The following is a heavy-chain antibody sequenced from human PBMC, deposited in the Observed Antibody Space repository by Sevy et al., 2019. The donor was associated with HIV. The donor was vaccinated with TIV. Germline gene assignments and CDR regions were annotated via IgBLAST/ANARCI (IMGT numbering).Heavy chain of an antibody. CDR2: ISSSSTYI. V-gene: IGHV3-21*01. CDR1: GFTIRTYN. CDR3: ARDLVIPATTDYFYYGMDV. D-gene: IGHD2-15*01. J-gene: IGHJ6*02. Sequence: GGSLRLSCADSGFTIRTYNMNWVRQAPGKGLEWVSSISSSSTYIYYADSVKGRFTISRDNAKNSLYLQMSSLRAEDTAVYYCARDLVIPATTDYFYYGMDVWGQGTTVTVSS.